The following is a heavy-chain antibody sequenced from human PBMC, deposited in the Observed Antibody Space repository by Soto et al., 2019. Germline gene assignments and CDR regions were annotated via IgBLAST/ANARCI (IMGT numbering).Heavy chain of an antibody. D-gene: IGHD3-3*01. CDR2: IVVGSGNT. V-gene: IGHV1-58*01. CDR1: GFTFTSSA. Sequence: SVKVSCKASGFTFTSSAVQWVRQARGQRLEWIGWIVVGSGNTNYAQKFQERVTITRDMSTSTAYMELSSLRSEDTAVYYCAAGSYDFWSGYYGPPYYFDYWGQGTLVTAPQ. CDR3: AAGSYDFWSGYYGPPYYFDY. J-gene: IGHJ4*02.